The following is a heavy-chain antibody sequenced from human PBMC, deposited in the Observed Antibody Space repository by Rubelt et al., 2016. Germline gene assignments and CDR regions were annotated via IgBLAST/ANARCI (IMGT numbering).Heavy chain of an antibody. Sequence: QVQLVQSGAEVKKPGSSVKVSCKASGGTFSSYAISWVRQAPGQGLEWMGGIIPIFGTANYAQKFQGRVTITADESTSTAYMELSSLGSEDTAGYYCARVGAAAADDNDAFDIWGQGTMVTVSS. CDR1: GGTFSSYA. D-gene: IGHD6-13*01. CDR3: ARVGAAAADDNDAFDI. V-gene: IGHV1-69*01. J-gene: IGHJ3*02. CDR2: IIPIFGTA.